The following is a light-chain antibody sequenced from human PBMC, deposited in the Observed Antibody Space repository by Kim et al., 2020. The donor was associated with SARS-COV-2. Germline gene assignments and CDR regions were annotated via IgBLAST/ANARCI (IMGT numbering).Light chain of an antibody. CDR2: AAT. CDR1: QHISTY. CDR3: QQLNSYPLT. V-gene: IGKV1-9*01. J-gene: IGKJ4*01. Sequence: IQLTQSPSSLSASVGDRVTITCRASQHISTYLAWYQQRPGKAPELLIYAATNLQSEVPSRFSGSGSGTDFILTISSLQPEDFATYYCQQLNSYPLTFGGGTKLEI.